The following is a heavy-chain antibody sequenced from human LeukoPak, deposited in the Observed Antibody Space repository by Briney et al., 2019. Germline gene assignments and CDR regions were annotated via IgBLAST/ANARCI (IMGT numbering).Heavy chain of an antibody. J-gene: IGHJ3*02. D-gene: IGHD6-6*01. Sequence: KPGESLKISCKVSGYSFTTYWIGWVRQMPGKGLEWMGIIYPGDSDTKYSPSFQGQVTISADKPISTAYLQWSSLKASDTAMYYCARTAARPRWAFDIWGQGTMVTVSS. CDR2: IYPGDSDT. CDR3: ARTAARPRWAFDI. CDR1: GYSFTTYW. V-gene: IGHV5-51*01.